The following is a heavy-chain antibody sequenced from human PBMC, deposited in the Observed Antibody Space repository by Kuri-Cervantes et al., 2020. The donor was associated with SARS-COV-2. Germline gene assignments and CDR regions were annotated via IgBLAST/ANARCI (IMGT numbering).Heavy chain of an antibody. J-gene: IGHJ3*01. CDR3: ARGCAWELLCAFDF. CDR2: ISDDGSNK. D-gene: IGHD1-26*01. Sequence: GGSLRLSCEASGFIFSDYAIDWVRQAPGKGLEWVAVISDDGSNKFYADSVKGRFTISRDNSKNTLYLQMNSLRAEDTAVYYCARGCAWELLCAFDFWGQGTLVTVSS. V-gene: IGHV3-30-3*01. CDR1: GFIFSDYA.